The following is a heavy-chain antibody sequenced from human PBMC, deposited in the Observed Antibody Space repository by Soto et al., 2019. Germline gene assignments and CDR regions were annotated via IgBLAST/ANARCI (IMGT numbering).Heavy chain of an antibody. CDR2: IYYSGST. V-gene: IGHV4-59*01. CDR1: GGSISSYY. J-gene: IGHJ3*02. Sequence: QVQLQESGPGLVKPSETLSLTCTVSGGSISSYYWRWIRQPPGKGLEWIGYIYYSGSTNYNPSLKSRVTISVDTSKNQFSLKLSSVTAADTAVYYCARAEGSGWQEVAFDIWGQGTMVTVSS. CDR3: ARAEGSGWQEVAFDI. D-gene: IGHD6-19*01.